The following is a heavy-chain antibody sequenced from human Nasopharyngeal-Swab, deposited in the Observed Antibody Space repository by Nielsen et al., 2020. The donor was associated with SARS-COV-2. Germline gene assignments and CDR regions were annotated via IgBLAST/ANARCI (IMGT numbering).Heavy chain of an antibody. CDR3: ASAYYDSSGYWDY. V-gene: IGHV3-72*01. CDR2: TRNKANSYTT. D-gene: IGHD3-22*01. CDR1: GFTFSDHY. Sequence: GESLKISCAASGFTFSDHYMDWVRQAPGKGLEWVGCTRNKANSYTTEYAASVKGRFTISRDDSKNSLYLQMNSLKTEDTAVYYCASAYYDSSGYWDYWGQGTLVTVSS. J-gene: IGHJ4*02.